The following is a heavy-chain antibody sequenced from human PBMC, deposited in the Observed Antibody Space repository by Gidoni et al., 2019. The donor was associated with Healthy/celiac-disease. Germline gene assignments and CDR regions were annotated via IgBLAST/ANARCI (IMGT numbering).Heavy chain of an antibody. V-gene: IGHV4-38-2*02. CDR2: IQHSGST. J-gene: IGHJ3*02. D-gene: IGHD3-22*01. CDR3: ARGRYYDSKGEAFDI. Sequence: QVQLQDSGPGLVPPSETLSLTCTVPGYSISSGYYWGRIRQPPGKGLEWIGSIQHSGSTYYNPYRKSRVTISVDTAKNQVYLKRSSVTAADTAVYYCARGRYYDSKGEAFDIWGQGTMVTVSS. CDR1: GYSISSGYY.